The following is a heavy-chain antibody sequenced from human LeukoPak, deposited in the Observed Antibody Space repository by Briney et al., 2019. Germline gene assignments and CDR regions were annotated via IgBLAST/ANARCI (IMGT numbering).Heavy chain of an antibody. CDR2: VSDRGGT. CDR3: ARDSRYCSGGNCHLRFDY. J-gene: IGHJ4*02. V-gene: IGHV4-39*07. Sequence: PSETLSLTCSVSGDSISSSGYYRGWIRQPPGKGLERTGRVSDRGGTDYNPPLKTRLTIAVDTSKNQFSLRLSSVTAADTAVYFCARDSRYCSGGNCHLRFDYWGQGILVTVSS. D-gene: IGHD2-15*01. CDR1: GDSISSSGYY.